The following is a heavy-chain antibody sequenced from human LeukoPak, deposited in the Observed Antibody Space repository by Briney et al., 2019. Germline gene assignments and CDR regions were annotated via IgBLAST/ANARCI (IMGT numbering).Heavy chain of an antibody. Sequence: GASVKVSCKASGYTFTSYAMNWVRQAPGQGLEWMGRINPNSGGTNYAQKFQGRVTMTRDTSISTAYMELSRLRSDDTAVYYCARVSGCSYEIDYWGQGTLVTVSS. CDR3: ARVSGCSYEIDY. V-gene: IGHV1-2*06. CDR1: GYTFTSYA. J-gene: IGHJ4*02. D-gene: IGHD5-18*01. CDR2: INPNSGGT.